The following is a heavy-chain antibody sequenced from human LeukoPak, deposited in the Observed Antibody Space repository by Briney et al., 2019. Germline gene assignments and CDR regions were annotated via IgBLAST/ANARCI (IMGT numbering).Heavy chain of an antibody. CDR3: AKDFQGVATITFDY. V-gene: IGHV3-9*01. CDR1: GFTFDDYA. Sequence: PGRSLRLSCAASGFTFDDYAMHWVRHAPGKGLEWVSGISWNSGSIGYADSVKGRFTISRDNAKNSLYLQMNSLRAEDTALYYCAKDFQGVATITFDYWGQGTLVTVSS. J-gene: IGHJ4*02. CDR2: ISWNSGSI. D-gene: IGHD5-12*01.